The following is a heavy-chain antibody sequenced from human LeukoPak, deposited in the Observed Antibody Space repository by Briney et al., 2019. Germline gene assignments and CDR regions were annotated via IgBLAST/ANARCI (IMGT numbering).Heavy chain of an antibody. Sequence: PSETLSLTCAVYGGSFSGYYWSWIRQPPGKGLEWIGEINHSGSTNYNPSLKSRVTISVDTSKNQFSLKLSSVTAADTAVYYCASAYYPLGYFDYWGQGTLVTVSS. V-gene: IGHV4-34*01. CDR3: ASAYYPLGYFDY. J-gene: IGHJ4*02. CDR2: INHSGST. CDR1: GGSFSGYY. D-gene: IGHD3-22*01.